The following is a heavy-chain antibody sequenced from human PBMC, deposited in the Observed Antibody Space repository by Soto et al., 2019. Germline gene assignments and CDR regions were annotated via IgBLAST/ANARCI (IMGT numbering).Heavy chain of an antibody. CDR1: GYTFTIYA. CDR2: INAGNGNT. D-gene: IGHD2-15*01. V-gene: IGHV1-3*01. Sequence: ASVKVSCKASGYTFTIYAMHWVLQAPGQRLEWMGWINAGNGNTKYSQKFQGRVTITRDTSASTAYMELSSLRSEDTAVYYCARGRRVVVAATPPSGFDIWGQGTMVTVSS. CDR3: ARGRRVVVAATPPSGFDI. J-gene: IGHJ3*02.